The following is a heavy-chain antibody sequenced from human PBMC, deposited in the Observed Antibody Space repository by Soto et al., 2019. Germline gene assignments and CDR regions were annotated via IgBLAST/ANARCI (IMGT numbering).Heavy chain of an antibody. J-gene: IGHJ6*02. D-gene: IGHD2-2*01. CDR1: GDSISSGGFP. V-gene: IGHV4-30-2*06. Sequence: QLQLQESGSGLVETAQTLSLTCIVSGDSISSGGFPWTWIRQSTGQGLEWIGYVYRTGATSYNPSLERGASISVDTSRTQFALKLMSVTPADSAVYFCARDAYAIRSFALDVWGRGTAVTVSS. CDR2: VYRTGAT. CDR3: ARDAYAIRSFALDV.